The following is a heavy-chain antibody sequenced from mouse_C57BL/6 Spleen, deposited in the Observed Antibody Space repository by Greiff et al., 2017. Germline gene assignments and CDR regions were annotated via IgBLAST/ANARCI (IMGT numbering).Heavy chain of an antibody. Sequence: QVQLQQSGPELVKPGASVKISCKASGYTFTDYSINWVQQRPGQGLEWIGRIYPGGGNTKYNEKVKGKATLTVDTSSSTAYLQLSSLTSEDSAVYFCASSAGYYGLDYWGQGTTLTVSS. V-gene: IGHV1-84*01. CDR1: GYTFTDYS. D-gene: IGHD2-1*01. CDR3: ASSAGYYGLDY. J-gene: IGHJ2*01. CDR2: IYPGGGNT.